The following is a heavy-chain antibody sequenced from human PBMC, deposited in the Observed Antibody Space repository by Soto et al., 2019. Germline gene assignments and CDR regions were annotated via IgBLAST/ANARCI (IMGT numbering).Heavy chain of an antibody. Sequence: GSLXXSCAVXGHTVSRTXXXXVRQAPGKXLXWVSVIYSAGSTYYANAVKGRFTISRDISENXXXVELKGLTVDDTAVYYCARAREPEYSSSIFFAYWGRGTVVTVSS. D-gene: IGHD6-6*01. CDR3: ARAREPEYSSSIFFAY. CDR1: GHTVSRTX. V-gene: IGHV3-53*01. J-gene: IGHJ4*01. CDR2: IYSAGST.